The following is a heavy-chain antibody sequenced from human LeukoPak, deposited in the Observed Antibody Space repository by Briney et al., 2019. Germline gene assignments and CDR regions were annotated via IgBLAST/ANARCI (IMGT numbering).Heavy chain of an antibody. V-gene: IGHV4-59*12. D-gene: IGHD3-3*01. Sequence: SETLSLTCTVSGGSISSYYWSWIRQPPGKGLEWIGYIYHSGSTYYNPSLKSRVTISIDRSKNQFSLKLSSVTAADTAVYYCARERNDFWSGYIDYWGQGTLVTVSS. CDR3: ARERNDFWSGYIDY. CDR2: IYHSGST. J-gene: IGHJ4*02. CDR1: GGSISSYY.